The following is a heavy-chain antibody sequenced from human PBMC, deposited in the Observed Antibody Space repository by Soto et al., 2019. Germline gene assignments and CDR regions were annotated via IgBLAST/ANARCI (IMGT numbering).Heavy chain of an antibody. J-gene: IGHJ6*02. D-gene: IGHD3-3*01. CDR1: GFTFSSYE. CDR3: VRAGRSGTYFGMDV. CDR2: MTPSGSII. Sequence: GSLRLSCVASGFTFSSYEMNWVRQAPGKGLEWVSYMTPSGSIIYYADSVRGRFTISRDNAKNSLYLQMNSLRAEDTSVYYCVRAGRSGTYFGMDVWGQGNTVTVSS. V-gene: IGHV3-48*03.